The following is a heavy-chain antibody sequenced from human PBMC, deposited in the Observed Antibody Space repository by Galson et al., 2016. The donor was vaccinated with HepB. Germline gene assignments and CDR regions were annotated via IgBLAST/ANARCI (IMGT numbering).Heavy chain of an antibody. V-gene: IGHV3-7*01. CDR2: IKRDGGEK. CDR3: ASWWQTPASYFDY. D-gene: IGHD2-8*02. J-gene: IGHJ4*02. CDR1: GFTFSSYW. Sequence: SLRLSCAASGFTFSSYWVTWVRQAPGKGLEWVANIKRDGGEKYYVDSVKGRFTFSRDNAKKSLYLQMNSLRAEDTAVYYCASWWQTPASYFDYWGQGTLVTVSS.